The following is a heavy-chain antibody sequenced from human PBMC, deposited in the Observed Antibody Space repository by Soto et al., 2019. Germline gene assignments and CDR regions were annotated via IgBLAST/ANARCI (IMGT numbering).Heavy chain of an antibody. CDR2: ISWTRGRI. J-gene: IGHJ6*02. CDR1: GFTFDDYA. CDR3: TTARLWGGDGYNSCYDNAMDV. Sequence: EMQLVESGGGLVQPGMSLRLSCAASGFTFDDYAMYWVRQVPGKGLGWVSGISWTRGRIGYADSLKDRFTISRDNAKNSLYLQMNSLRPEDTALYYCTTARLWGGDGYNSCYDNAMDVWGQGTTVTVSS. D-gene: IGHD3-16*01. V-gene: IGHV3-9*01.